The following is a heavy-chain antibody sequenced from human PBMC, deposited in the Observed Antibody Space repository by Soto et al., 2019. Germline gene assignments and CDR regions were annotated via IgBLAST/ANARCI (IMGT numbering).Heavy chain of an antibody. V-gene: IGHV2-5*02. CDR2: IYWDDDK. CDR3: VQSRCGGDCLRSYSSHSYYGLDV. CDR1: GFSLSTIGVG. J-gene: IGHJ6*02. Sequence: QITLKESGPTLVKPTQTLTLTCTFSGFSLSTIGVGVGWIRQPPGKALEGLALIYWDDDKRYSPSLKSRLTVTNDTSKNQVVLTMTNMDPVDTATYYCVQSRCGGDCLRSYSSHSYYGLDVWGQGTTVIVSS. D-gene: IGHD2-21*02.